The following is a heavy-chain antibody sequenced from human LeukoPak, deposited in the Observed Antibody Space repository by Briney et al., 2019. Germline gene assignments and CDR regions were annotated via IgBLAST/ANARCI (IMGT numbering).Heavy chain of an antibody. Sequence: PGGSLRLSCAASGFTFNDYGMSWVRQAPGKGLEWVSGINWNGGSTGYADSVKVRFTISRDNAKNSLYLQMNSLRAEDTALYYCARGGADSSIWYYYMDVWGKGTTVTVSS. CDR2: INWNGGST. CDR3: ARGGADSSIWYYYMDV. D-gene: IGHD6-13*01. J-gene: IGHJ6*03. V-gene: IGHV3-20*04. CDR1: GFTFNDYG.